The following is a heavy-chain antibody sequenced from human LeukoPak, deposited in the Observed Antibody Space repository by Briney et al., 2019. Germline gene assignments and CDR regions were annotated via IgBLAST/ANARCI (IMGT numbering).Heavy chain of an antibody. CDR3: AKLLVDYGDYVGQQGYYYYGMDV. CDR1: GFTFSSYG. Sequence: QSGGSLRLSCAASGFTFSSYGMHWVRQAPGKGLEWVAVISYDGSNKYYADSVKGRFTISRDNSKNTLYLQMNSLRAEDTAVYYCAKLLVDYGDYVGQQGYYYYGMDVWGQGTTVTVSS. J-gene: IGHJ6*02. V-gene: IGHV3-30*18. D-gene: IGHD4-17*01. CDR2: ISYDGSNK.